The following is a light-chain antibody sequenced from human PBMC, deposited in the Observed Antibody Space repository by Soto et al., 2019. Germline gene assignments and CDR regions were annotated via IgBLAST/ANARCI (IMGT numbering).Light chain of an antibody. J-gene: IGKJ1*01. V-gene: IGKV3-15*01. Sequence: EIVMTHSPDTLSLSPWQRAALSSSASVSVTTDLAWYQQKPGQAPRLLIYGASTRAAGVPVRFSGSGSGSEFTLTIDTLQSEDFAVYYCQQYNNWPPWTFGQGTKVDIK. CDR3: QQYNNWPPWT. CDR2: GAS. CDR1: VSVTTD.